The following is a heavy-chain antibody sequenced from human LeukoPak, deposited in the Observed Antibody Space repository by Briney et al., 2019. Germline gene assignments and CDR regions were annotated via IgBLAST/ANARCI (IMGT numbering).Heavy chain of an antibody. D-gene: IGHD1-26*01. V-gene: IGHV3-23*01. J-gene: IGHJ4*02. CDR3: ARGDSGNFDY. CDR1: GFTFSNYD. CDR2: ISGGRT. Sequence: GGSLRLSCAASGFTFSNYDMSWVRQAPGKGLEWVSSISGGRTYYADSVKGRFTTSRDNSKNTLDLQMHSLRVEDTAVYYCARGDSGNFDYWGQGTLVTVSS.